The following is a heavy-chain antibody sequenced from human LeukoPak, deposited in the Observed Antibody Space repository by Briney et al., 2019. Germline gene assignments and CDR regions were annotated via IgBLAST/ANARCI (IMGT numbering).Heavy chain of an antibody. J-gene: IGHJ4*02. CDR3: ARAHCSTTSCHFDY. CDR2: INGDGSTT. D-gene: IGHD2-2*01. V-gene: IGHV3-74*01. Sequence: GGSLRLSCAASGFTFNSYWMHWVRQAPGKGLLSVSRINGDGSTTSYADSVKGRFTISRDNAKNTLYLQMNSLRAEDTAVYSCARAHCSTTSCHFDYWGQGTLVTVSS. CDR1: GFTFNSYW.